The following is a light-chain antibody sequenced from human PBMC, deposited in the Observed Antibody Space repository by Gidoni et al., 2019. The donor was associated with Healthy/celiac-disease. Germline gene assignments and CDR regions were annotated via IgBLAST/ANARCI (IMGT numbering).Light chain of an antibody. Sequence: QSVLTQPPSASGPPGRRVTISCPGSSSNIGSNTVNWYQQLPGNATKLLIYSNTQRPAGGPDRVSGSKPGTSASLASSGLQSEEEADYYCAAWDDSLNGLWVFGGGTKLTVL. J-gene: IGLJ3*02. V-gene: IGLV1-44*01. CDR3: AAWDDSLNGLWV. CDR2: SNT. CDR1: SSNIGSNT.